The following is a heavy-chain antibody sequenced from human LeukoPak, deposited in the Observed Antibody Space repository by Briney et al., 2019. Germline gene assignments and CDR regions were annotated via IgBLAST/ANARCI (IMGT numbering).Heavy chain of an antibody. CDR3: AYYDGGAFDI. J-gene: IGHJ3*02. CDR1: GGSISSYY. Sequence: SETLSLTCTVSGGSISSYYRSWIRQPPGKGLEWIGYIYYSGSTNYNPSLKSRVTISVDTSKNQFSLKLSSVTAADTAVYYCAYYDGGAFDIWGQGTMVTVSS. D-gene: IGHD3-22*01. CDR2: IYYSGST. V-gene: IGHV4-59*01.